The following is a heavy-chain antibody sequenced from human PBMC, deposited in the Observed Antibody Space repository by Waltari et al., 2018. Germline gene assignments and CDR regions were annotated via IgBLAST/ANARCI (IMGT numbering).Heavy chain of an antibody. J-gene: IGHJ4*02. Sequence: QVQLLQSGPGLLKPSATLTLTCDISGDTFAHANAACNVIQQSPSRGLEWMGRTYYRSKWFSNYATSMSRRVSLSPDTSKNQFSLQLKSVTPEDTAVYFCVRGGSFCSGGTCYGYFDYWGQGLLVTVS. D-gene: IGHD6-25*01. CDR1: GDTFAHANAA. CDR2: TYYRSKWFS. CDR3: VRGGSFCSGGTCYGYFDY. V-gene: IGHV6-1*01.